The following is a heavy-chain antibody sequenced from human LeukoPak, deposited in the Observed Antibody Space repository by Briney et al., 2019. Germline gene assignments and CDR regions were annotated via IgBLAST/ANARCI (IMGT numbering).Heavy chain of an antibody. J-gene: IGHJ6*02. CDR3: TRQGYGEYYGLDV. Sequence: PGGYLRLSCAASGFTFSGSAMHWVRQASGKGLEWVGRIRSKANSYATAYAASVKDRFTISRDDSQNTAYLQMNSLKSEDTAVYYCTRQGYGEYYGLDVWGQGTTVTVSS. CDR1: GFTFSGSA. V-gene: IGHV3-73*01. CDR2: IRSKANSYAT. D-gene: IGHD4-17*01.